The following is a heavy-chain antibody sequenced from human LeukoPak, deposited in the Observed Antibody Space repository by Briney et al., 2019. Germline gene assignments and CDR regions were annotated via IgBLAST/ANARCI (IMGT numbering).Heavy chain of an antibody. CDR1: GYTFTSYD. D-gene: IGHD6-13*01. CDR3: ARGLGSSSLFGFDP. J-gene: IGHJ5*02. CDR2: MNPNSGNT. Sequence: ASVKVSCKASGYTFTSYDINWVRQATGQGLEWMGWMNPNSGNTGYAQKFQGRVAITRNTSISTAYMELSSLRSEDTAVYYCARGLGSSSLFGFDPWGQGTLVTVPS. V-gene: IGHV1-8*03.